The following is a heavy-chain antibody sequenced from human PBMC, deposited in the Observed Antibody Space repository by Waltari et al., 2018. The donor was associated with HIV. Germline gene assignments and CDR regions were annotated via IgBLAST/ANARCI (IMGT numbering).Heavy chain of an antibody. J-gene: IGHJ4*02. D-gene: IGHD6-13*01. CDR3: AGGPKQQLAGDYLDF. Sequence: QVRLQESGPGLVKPSQTLSLTCSVFGVSITSGNYYWTWIRQPAGKGLEWIGRIYTSGSTNYNPSLMSLVSISLHTSRNQFSLKLNTVSAADTALYYCAGGPKQQLAGDYLDFWGRGTLVTVSS. CDR2: IYTSGST. V-gene: IGHV4-61*02. CDR1: GVSITSGNYY.